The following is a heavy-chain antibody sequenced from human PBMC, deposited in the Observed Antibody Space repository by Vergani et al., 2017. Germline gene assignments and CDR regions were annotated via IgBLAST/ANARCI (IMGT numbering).Heavy chain of an antibody. D-gene: IGHD3-22*01. V-gene: IGHV3-72*01. CDR1: GFTLSDHV. J-gene: IGHJ6*02. Sequence: EVQLVESGGGLVQPGGSLRLSCAASGFTLSDHVMDWVRQGQGKGLEWVGRSRNKARSYTTEYSASVKGRFTISRDNAKNSLYLQMNSLRAEDTAVYYCAGGLEDYYDSSGYLGGMDVWGQGTTVTVSS. CDR2: SRNKARSYTT. CDR3: AGGLEDYYDSSGYLGGMDV.